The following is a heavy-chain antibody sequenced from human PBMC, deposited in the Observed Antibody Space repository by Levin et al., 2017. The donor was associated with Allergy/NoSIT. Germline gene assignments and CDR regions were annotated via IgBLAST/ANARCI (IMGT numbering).Heavy chain of an antibody. V-gene: IGHV4-34*01. J-gene: IGHJ5*02. CDR1: GGSFSGYY. Sequence: ASETLSLTCAVYGGSFSGYYWSWIRQPPGKGLEWIGEINHSGSTNYNPSLKSRVTISVDTSKNQFSLKLSSVTAADTAVYYCARGSSSWYISPWGQGTLVTVSS. CDR3: ARGSSSWYISP. D-gene: IGHD6-13*01. CDR2: INHSGST.